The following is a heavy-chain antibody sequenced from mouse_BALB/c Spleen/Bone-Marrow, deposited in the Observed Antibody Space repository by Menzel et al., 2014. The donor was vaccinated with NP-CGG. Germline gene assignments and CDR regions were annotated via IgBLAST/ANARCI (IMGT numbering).Heavy chain of an antibody. CDR1: GFTFSSYT. CDR3: TRAHYDSSPYYAMDY. J-gene: IGHJ4*01. V-gene: IGHV5-6-4*01. D-gene: IGHD1-1*01. CDR2: ITSGGGCI. Sequence: EVKLVESGGGLVKPGGSLKVSCAASGFTFSSYTMSWVRQTPEKRLEWVATITSGGGCIYYPDSLKGRFTISRDNAKDTLYLQISSLKSEDSAMHHCTRAHYDSSPYYAMDYWGQGTSVTVSS.